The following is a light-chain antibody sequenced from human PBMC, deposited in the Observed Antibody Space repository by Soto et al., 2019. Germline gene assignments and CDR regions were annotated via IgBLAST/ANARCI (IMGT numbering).Light chain of an antibody. CDR1: QSVSSY. CDR2: DAS. V-gene: IGKV3-11*01. J-gene: IGKJ1*01. Sequence: EIVLTQSPATLSLSPGERATLSCRASQSVSSYLAWYQQKPGQAPRLLIYDASNRATGIPARFSGSGYGTDFTLTISSLEPQDFAVHYCQQRRNWTRTFGQGT. CDR3: QQRRNWTRT.